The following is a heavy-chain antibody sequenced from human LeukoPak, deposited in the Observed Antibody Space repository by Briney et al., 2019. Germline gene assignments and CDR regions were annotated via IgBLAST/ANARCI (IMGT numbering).Heavy chain of an antibody. CDR1: GFTFSNAW. J-gene: IGHJ4*02. V-gene: IGHV3-15*01. D-gene: IGHD3-9*01. CDR3: TTDILRYFDWLPGALDY. Sequence: PGGSLRLSCAASGFTFSNAWMSWVRQAPGKGLEWVGRIKSKTDGGTTDYAAPVKGRLTISRDDSKNTLYLQMNSLKTEDTAVYYCTTDILRYFDWLPGALDYWGQGTLVTVSS. CDR2: IKSKTDGGTT.